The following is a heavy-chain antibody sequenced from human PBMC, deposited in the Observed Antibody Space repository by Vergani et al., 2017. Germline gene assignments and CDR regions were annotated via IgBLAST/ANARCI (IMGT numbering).Heavy chain of an antibody. CDR1: GGTFSSYA. D-gene: IGHD6-13*01. V-gene: IGHV1-69*01. J-gene: IGHJ4*02. CDR2: IIPIFGTA. CDR3: AREGGPLGYSSSWYVRINFDY. Sequence: QVQLVQSGAEVKKPGSSVKVSCKASGGTFSSYAISWVRQAPGQGLEWMGGIIPIFGTANYAQKFQGRVTITADESTSTGYMELSSLRSEDTAVYYCAREGGPLGYSSSWYVRINFDYWGQGTLITDSS.